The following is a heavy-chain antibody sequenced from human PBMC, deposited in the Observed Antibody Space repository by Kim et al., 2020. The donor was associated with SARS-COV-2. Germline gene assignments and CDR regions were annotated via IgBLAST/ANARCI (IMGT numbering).Heavy chain of an antibody. Sequence: GGSLRLSCAASGFTVSSNYMSWVRQAPGKGLEWVSVIYSGGSTYYADSVKGRFTISRRNSKNTLYLQMNSLRAEDTAVYYCARGGSSWPSYYFDYWGQGTLVTVSS. CDR3: ARGGSSWPSYYFDY. CDR1: GFTVSSNY. CDR2: IYSGGST. V-gene: IGHV3-53*04. J-gene: IGHJ4*02. D-gene: IGHD6-13*01.